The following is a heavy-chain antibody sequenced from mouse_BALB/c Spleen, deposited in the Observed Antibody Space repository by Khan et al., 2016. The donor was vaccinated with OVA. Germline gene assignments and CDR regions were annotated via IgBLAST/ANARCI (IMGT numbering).Heavy chain of an antibody. Sequence: QVQPQQSGAELARPGASVKLSCKASAYAFKDYYINWVKQRTGQGLEWIGEIYPGSGHAYYSEKFKGKVTLTADRSSSTAYMQLSSLTSEDSAVYFCARGGNSNYFDYWGQGTTLTVSS. CDR1: AYAFKDYY. CDR3: ARGGNSNYFDY. J-gene: IGHJ2*01. CDR2: IYPGSGHA. D-gene: IGHD2-5*01. V-gene: IGHV1-77*01.